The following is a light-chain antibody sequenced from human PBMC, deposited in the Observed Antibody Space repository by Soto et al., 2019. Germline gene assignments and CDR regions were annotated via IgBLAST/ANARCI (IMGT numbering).Light chain of an antibody. Sequence: QSALAQPASVSGSPGQSITISCTGTSSDVGRYDFVSWFQQHPGKAPKLMIYDVSIRPSGVSDHFSGSKSGNTASLTISGLQAEDEADYYCSSYTTSSTFVFGTGTKVTAL. V-gene: IGLV2-14*01. J-gene: IGLJ1*01. CDR2: DVS. CDR3: SSYTTSSTFV. CDR1: SSDVGRYDF.